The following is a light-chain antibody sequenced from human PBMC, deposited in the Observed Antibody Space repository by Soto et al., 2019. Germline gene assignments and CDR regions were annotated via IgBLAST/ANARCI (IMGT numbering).Light chain of an antibody. CDR1: QTVSSN. V-gene: IGKV3-15*01. CDR3: QQYYSYPIT. CDR2: GAS. J-gene: IGKJ5*01. Sequence: EIVMTQSPSTLAVSPGERATLSCRASQTVSSNLAWYQQKPGQAPRLLIYGASTRPTGIPARFSGSGSGTEFTLTISSLQSEDFETYYCQQYYSYPITFGQGTRLEIK.